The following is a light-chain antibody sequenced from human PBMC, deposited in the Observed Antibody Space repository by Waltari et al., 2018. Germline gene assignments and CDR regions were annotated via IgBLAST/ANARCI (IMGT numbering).Light chain of an antibody. CDR2: KSS. V-gene: IGKV1-5*03. CDR1: QVIYNW. J-gene: IGKJ1*01. Sequence: DIQMTQSPSTLSAPVGDRVTITCRASQVIYNWLAWYQQRPGKAPTLLIYKSSDLESGVPSRFSGSGSGTEFTLTISSLQPDDFATYYCQQYNAYPWTFGQGTNVEIK. CDR3: QQYNAYPWT.